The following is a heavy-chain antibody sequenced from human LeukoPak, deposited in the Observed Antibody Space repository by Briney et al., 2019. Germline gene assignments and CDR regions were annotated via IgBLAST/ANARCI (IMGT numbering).Heavy chain of an antibody. CDR3: ARRAVHCSSTSCYSS. CDR1: GGSISSYY. Sequence: PSETLSLTCTVSGGSISSYYWGWIRQPPGKGLEWIGYIYYSGNTNYNPSLKSRVTISVDTSKNQFSLKLSSVTAADTAVYYCARRAVHCSSTSCYSSWGQGTLVTVSS. V-gene: IGHV4-59*08. CDR2: IYYSGNT. J-gene: IGHJ4*02. D-gene: IGHD2-2*01.